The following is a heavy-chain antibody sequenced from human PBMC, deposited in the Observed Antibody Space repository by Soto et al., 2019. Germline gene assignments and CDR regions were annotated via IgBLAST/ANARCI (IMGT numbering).Heavy chain of an antibody. CDR1: GGSIRGSDDY. J-gene: IGHJ5*01. D-gene: IGHD2-2*01. CDR3: AKTPSSWYDS. Sequence: QLHLQESGPRLVKPSETLSLTCTVSGGSIRGSDDYWAWIRQSPGKGLEYIGRVFYTGSAYYNPYLKSRVTIVADTSTNRFFLNLKSVTATDTAVYYCAKTPSSWYDSWGQGTLVTVSS. V-gene: IGHV4-39*01. CDR2: VFYTGSA.